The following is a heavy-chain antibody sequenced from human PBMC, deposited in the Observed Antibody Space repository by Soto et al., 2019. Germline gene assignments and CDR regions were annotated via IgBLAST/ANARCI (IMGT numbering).Heavy chain of an antibody. J-gene: IGHJ4*02. V-gene: IGHV1-18*01. Sequence: QVHLVQSRAEVKKPGASVKVSCKGSGYAFTTYGITWVRQAPGQELEWMGWISAHNGNTNYAQKLQGRVTVTRDTSTSTAYMELRSLRSDDTAVYYCARGRYGDYWGQGALVTVSS. CDR3: ARGRYGDY. CDR1: GYAFTTYG. CDR2: ISAHNGNT. D-gene: IGHD1-1*01.